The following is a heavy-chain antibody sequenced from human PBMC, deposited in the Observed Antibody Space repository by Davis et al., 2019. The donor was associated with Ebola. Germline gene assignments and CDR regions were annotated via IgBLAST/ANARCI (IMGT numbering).Heavy chain of an antibody. V-gene: IGHV3-74*01. CDR2: VNSDGSSA. Sequence: HTGGSLRLSCAASGFTFSNYWMHWVRQGPGKGLVWVSRVNSDGSSAVYADSVKGRFTMSRDNAENTLYLQMNSLRAEDTAVYYCAKNRVMIVVVSDFDYWGQGTLVTVSS. D-gene: IGHD3-22*01. CDR1: GFTFSNYW. CDR3: AKNRVMIVVVSDFDY. J-gene: IGHJ4*02.